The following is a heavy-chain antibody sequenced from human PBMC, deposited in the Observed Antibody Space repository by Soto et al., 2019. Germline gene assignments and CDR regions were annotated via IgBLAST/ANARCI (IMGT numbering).Heavy chain of an antibody. Sequence: GGSLRLSCAASGFTFSSYAMSWVRQAPGKGLEWVSAISGSGGSTYYADSVKGRFTISRDNSKNTLYLQMNSLRAEDTAVYYCARAIRGYSGYDPYDAFDIWGQGTMGTV. CDR1: GFTFSSYA. D-gene: IGHD5-12*01. CDR3: ARAIRGYSGYDPYDAFDI. J-gene: IGHJ3*02. CDR2: ISGSGGST. V-gene: IGHV3-23*01.